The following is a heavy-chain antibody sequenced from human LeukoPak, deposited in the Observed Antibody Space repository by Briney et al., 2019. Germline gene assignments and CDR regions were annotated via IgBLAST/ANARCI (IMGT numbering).Heavy chain of an antibody. D-gene: IGHD3-9*01. CDR1: GGSFSGYY. CDR2: INHSGST. J-gene: IGHJ4*02. Sequence: SEALSLTCAVYGGSFSGYYWSWIRQPPGKGLEWIGEINHSGSTNYNPSLKSRVTISVDTSKNQFSLKLSSVTAADTAVYYCARSREDVLRYFDWSYLLDYWGQGTLVTVSS. CDR3: ARSREDVLRYFDWSYLLDY. V-gene: IGHV4-34*01.